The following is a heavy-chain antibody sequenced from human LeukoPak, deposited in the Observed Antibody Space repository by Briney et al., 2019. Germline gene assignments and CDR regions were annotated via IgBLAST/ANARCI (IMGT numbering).Heavy chain of an antibody. J-gene: IGHJ3*02. CDR1: GFTVSSNY. D-gene: IGHD2-21*02. Sequence: GGSLRLSCAASGFTVSSNYMSWVRQAPGKGLEWVSVIYSGGSTYYADSVKGRFTISRDNSKNTLYLQMNSLRAEDTAVYYCARGQVVVTAGAAFDIWGQGTVVTVSS. CDR2: IYSGGST. V-gene: IGHV3-53*01. CDR3: ARGQVVVTAGAAFDI.